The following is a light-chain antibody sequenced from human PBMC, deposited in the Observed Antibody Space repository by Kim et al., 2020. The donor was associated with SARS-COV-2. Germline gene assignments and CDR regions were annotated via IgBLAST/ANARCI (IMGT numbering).Light chain of an antibody. CDR2: GAS. Sequence: EIVLTQSPGTLSLSPGERATLSCRASQSISSSSLVWYQQKPGQAPSLHIYGASSRATGIPDRFSGSGSGTDFTLTISRLEPEDFAVYYCQHYDNLPPVTFGGGTKVDIK. CDR1: QSISSSS. V-gene: IGKV3-20*01. CDR3: QHYDNLPPVT. J-gene: IGKJ4*01.